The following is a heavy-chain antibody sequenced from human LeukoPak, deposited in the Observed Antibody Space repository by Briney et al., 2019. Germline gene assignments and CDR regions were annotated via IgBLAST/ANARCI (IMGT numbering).Heavy chain of an antibody. CDR2: IYSDGTT. D-gene: IGHD3-3*01. CDR1: GFTVSGNY. Sequence: GGSLRLSCAASGFTVSGNYMTWVRLAPGKGLEWVSDIYSDGTTFYADSVKGRFTISRDNSKNTLYLQMNSLRAEDTAVYHCARYDFILISYFDLWGRGALVTVSS. CDR3: ARYDFILISYFDL. V-gene: IGHV3-53*01. J-gene: IGHJ2*01.